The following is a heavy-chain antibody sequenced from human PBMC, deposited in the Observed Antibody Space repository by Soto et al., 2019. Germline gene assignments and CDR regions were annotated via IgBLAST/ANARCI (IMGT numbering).Heavy chain of an antibody. J-gene: IGHJ4*02. CDR2: VSASGSIT. D-gene: IGHD2-15*01. V-gene: IGHV3-23*01. CDR3: AKGDCSGGRCYRGFDY. CDR1: GFTFSSYD. Sequence: EVQVLESGGGLVQPGGSLRLSCAASGFTFSSYDMSWVRQAPGKGLEWVSGVSASGSITSYADSAKGRFTISRDNAKNTVFLQMSSLRAEDTALYFCAKGDCSGGRCYRGFDYWGQGTLVTVSS.